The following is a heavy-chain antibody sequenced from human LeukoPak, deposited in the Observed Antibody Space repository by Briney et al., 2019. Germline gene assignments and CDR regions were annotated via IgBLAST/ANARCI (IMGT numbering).Heavy chain of an antibody. CDR1: GGSISSGSYY. V-gene: IGHV4-39*01. J-gene: IGHJ3*02. Sequence: PSQTLSLTCTVSGGSISSGSYYWGWIRQPPGKGLEWIGSIYYSGSTYYNPSLKSRVTISVDTSKNQFSLKLSTVTAADTAVYYCARHRSGRGIANAFDIWGQGTMVTVSS. CDR3: ARHRSGRGIANAFDI. CDR2: IYYSGST. D-gene: IGHD1-26*01.